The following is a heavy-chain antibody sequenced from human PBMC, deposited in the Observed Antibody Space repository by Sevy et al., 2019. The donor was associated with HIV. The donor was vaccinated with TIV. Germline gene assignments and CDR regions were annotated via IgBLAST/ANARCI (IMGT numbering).Heavy chain of an antibody. CDR3: NRITLQGEDAFDL. Sequence: GGSLRLSCAASGFIFSSYEMSWVRQAPGKGLEWFSYIGSSGSNVYHAAPVKGRFTISRDNAQNSLYLQMNSLRVEDTAVYYCNRITLQGEDAFDLWGQGTMVTVSS. CDR1: GFIFSSYE. J-gene: IGHJ3*01. V-gene: IGHV3-48*03. CDR2: IGSSGSNV. D-gene: IGHD3-10*01.